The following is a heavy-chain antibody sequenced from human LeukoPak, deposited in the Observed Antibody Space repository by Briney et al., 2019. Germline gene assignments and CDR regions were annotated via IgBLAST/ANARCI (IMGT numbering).Heavy chain of an antibody. D-gene: IGHD3-9*01. CDR2: ISGSGGST. CDR3: AKDKDASCYDILTGVFWGY. V-gene: IGHV3-23*01. J-gene: IGHJ4*02. CDR1: GFTFSSYG. Sequence: GGSLRLSCAASGFTFSSYGMSWVRQAPGKGLEWVSAISGSGGSTYYADSVKGRFTISRDNSKNTLYLQMNSLRAEDTAVYYCAKDKDASCYDILTGVFWGYWGQGTLVTVSS.